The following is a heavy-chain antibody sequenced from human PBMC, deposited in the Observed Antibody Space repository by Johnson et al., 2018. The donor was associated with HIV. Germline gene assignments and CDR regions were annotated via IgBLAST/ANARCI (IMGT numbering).Heavy chain of an antibody. D-gene: IGHD2-2*01. CDR2: ISWNSGSI. V-gene: IGHV3-9*01. CDR3: SKDMGGYCSSTSCYLEAFDI. J-gene: IGHJ3*02. CDR1: GFTVSSNY. Sequence: VQLVESGGGLIQPGGSLRLSCAASGFTVSSNYMSWVRQAPGKGLEWAPGISWNSGSIGYADSVKGRFTISRDNAKNSLYRQMNSLRAEDTALYYCSKDMGGYCSSTSCYLEAFDIWGQGTMVTVSS.